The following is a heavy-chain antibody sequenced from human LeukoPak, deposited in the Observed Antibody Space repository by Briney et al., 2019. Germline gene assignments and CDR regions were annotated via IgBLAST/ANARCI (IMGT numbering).Heavy chain of an antibody. D-gene: IGHD3-10*01. CDR2: ISFDGSNK. CDR1: GFTFSSCG. V-gene: IGHV3-30*18. Sequence: PGRSLRLSCAASGFTFSSCGMHWVRPAPGKGLEGVAVISFDGSNKYFADSVKCRFTISRDNSKNTLYLQRSSLRAEDTAVYYCVKGIWVVRGVIGDAFDIWGQGTMVSVSS. J-gene: IGHJ3*02. CDR3: VKGIWVVRGVIGDAFDI.